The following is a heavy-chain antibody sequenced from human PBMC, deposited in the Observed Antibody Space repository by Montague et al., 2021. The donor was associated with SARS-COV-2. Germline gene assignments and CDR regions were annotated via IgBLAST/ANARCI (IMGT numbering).Heavy chain of an antibody. CDR2: TYYGSSWNT. CDR3: ARGWNYAFDI. V-gene: IGHV6-1*01. Sequence: CAISGDSVSRYNPAWNWIMQSPSRGLEWLGRTYYGSSWNTDYAVSVKSRITISPDTSKNQFSLHLNSVTPEDTAVYYCARGWNYAFDIWSQGTMVTVSS. CDR1: GDSVSRYNPA. J-gene: IGHJ3*02. D-gene: IGHD1-7*01.